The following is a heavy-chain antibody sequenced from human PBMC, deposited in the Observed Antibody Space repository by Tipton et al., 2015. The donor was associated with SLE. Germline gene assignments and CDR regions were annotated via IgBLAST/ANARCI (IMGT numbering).Heavy chain of an antibody. V-gene: IGHV1-8*01. CDR2: MNPNSGNT. CDR1: GYTFTSFD. J-gene: IGHJ4*02. D-gene: IGHD5-24*01. Sequence: QLVQSGAEVKKPGASVKVSCKASGYTFTSFDINWVRQATGQGLEWMGWMNPNSGNTAYAQKFQGRVTMTRDTSISTAYMELSSLRSGDTAVYYCARAPPQLGFDYWGQGPLVTVSS. CDR3: ARAPPQLGFDY.